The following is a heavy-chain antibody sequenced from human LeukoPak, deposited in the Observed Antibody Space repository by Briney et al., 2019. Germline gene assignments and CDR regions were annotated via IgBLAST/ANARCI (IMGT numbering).Heavy chain of an antibody. CDR3: ARGGNFYYYYYGMDV. D-gene: IGHD4-23*01. J-gene: IGHJ6*02. CDR2: INSDGSST. V-gene: IGHV3-74*01. Sequence: PGGSLRLSCAASGFTFSDFWMHWVRQAPGKGLVWVSRINSDGSSTSYADSVKGRFTISRDNAKNTLYLQMNSLRAEDTAVYYCARGGNFYYYYYGMDVWGQGTTVTVSS. CDR1: GFTFSDFW.